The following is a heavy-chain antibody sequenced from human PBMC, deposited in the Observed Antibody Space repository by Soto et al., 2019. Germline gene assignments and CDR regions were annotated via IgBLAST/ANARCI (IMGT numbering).Heavy chain of an antibody. CDR1: GGSVSSGSYY. V-gene: IGHV4-61*01. Sequence: ASETLSLTCTVSGGSVSSGSYYWSWIRQPPGKGLEWIGYIYYSGSTNYNPSLKSRVTISVDTSKNQFSMKLSSVTAADTAVYYCARLQYNFDYWGQGTLVTVSS. J-gene: IGHJ4*02. CDR2: IYYSGST. CDR3: ARLQYNFDY. D-gene: IGHD1-1*01.